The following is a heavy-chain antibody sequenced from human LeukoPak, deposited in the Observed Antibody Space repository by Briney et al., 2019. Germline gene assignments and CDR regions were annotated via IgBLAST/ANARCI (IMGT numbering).Heavy chain of an antibody. J-gene: IGHJ4*02. CDR1: GFTFSNYG. CDR2: ISYDGSNK. Sequence: QPGGSLRLSCAASGFTFSNYGMHWVRQAPGKGLEWVAVISYDGSNKYYADSVKGRFTFSRDNSKNTLYLQMSSLRAEDTALYYCAKDMRARDSSGYYPSDYWGQGTLVTVSS. D-gene: IGHD3-22*01. V-gene: IGHV3-30*18. CDR3: AKDMRARDSSGYYPSDY.